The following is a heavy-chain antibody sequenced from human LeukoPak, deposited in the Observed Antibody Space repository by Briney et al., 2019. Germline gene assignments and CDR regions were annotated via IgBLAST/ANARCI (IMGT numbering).Heavy chain of an antibody. Sequence: GGSLRLSCAASGFSVSGHYMSWVRQAPGKGLEWVSVLYSGGDTYYADSVRGRFTISRDTSKNTLSLQMNGLRAEDTAVYYCARGNTGNSSAWGRDVDYWGQGTLVTVSS. V-gene: IGHV3-66*01. J-gene: IGHJ4*02. CDR2: LYSGGDT. D-gene: IGHD6-19*01. CDR3: ARGNTGNSSAWGRDVDY. CDR1: GFSVSGHY.